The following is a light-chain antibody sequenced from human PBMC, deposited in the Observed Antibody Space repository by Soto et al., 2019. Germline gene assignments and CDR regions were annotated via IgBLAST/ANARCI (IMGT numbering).Light chain of an antibody. CDR1: QSVSSSN. CDR2: GAS. CDR3: QQYVVSIT. Sequence: EIVLTQSPDTLSLSPGESATLSCRASQSVSSSNLAWYQQKPGKAARLLIYGASSRATRIPDRFSGTGSGTDLSLTTSRLELEDFAMFNCQQYVVSITFGQGTRLEI. V-gene: IGKV3-20*01. J-gene: IGKJ5*01.